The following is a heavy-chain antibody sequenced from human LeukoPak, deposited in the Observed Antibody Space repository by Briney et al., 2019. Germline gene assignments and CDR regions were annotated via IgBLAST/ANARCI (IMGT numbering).Heavy chain of an antibody. CDR3: ARGVNWFDP. CDR2: INHSGST. CDR1: GGSFRGYY. J-gene: IGHJ5*02. V-gene: IGHV4-34*01. Sequence: SETLSLTCAVYGGSFRGYYWSWIRQPPGKGLEWIGEINHSGSTNYNPSLKSRVTISVDTSKNQFSLKLSSVTAADTAVYYCARGVNWFDPWGQGTLVTVSS.